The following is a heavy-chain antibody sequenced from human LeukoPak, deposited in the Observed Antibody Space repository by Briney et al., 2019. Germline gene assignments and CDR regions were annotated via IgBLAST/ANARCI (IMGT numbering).Heavy chain of an antibody. CDR1: GGTFTSYT. Sequence: SVKVSCKASGGTFTSYTISWVRQAPGQGLEWMGRIIPILGIANYAQKFQGRVTITADKSTSTAYMELSSLRSKDTAVYYCARDLSWVAGILDYWGQGTLVTVSS. D-gene: IGHD6-19*01. V-gene: IGHV1-69*04. CDR2: IIPILGIA. CDR3: ARDLSWVAGILDY. J-gene: IGHJ4*02.